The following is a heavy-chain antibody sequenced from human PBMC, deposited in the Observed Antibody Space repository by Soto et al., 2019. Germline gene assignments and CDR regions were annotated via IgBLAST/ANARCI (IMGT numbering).Heavy chain of an antibody. CDR3: ARVPWPNSSAYQPGAY. V-gene: IGHV3-30-3*01. CDR2: ISYDADTK. J-gene: IGHJ4*02. CDR1: GFTFSTYA. Sequence: QVQLVESGGGVVQPGRSLRLSCAASGFTFSTYAMHWVRQAPGKGLEWVAVISYDADTKYYADSVKGRFTISRDNSKNTLYLQMNSLRAEDTALYHCARVPWPNSSAYQPGAYWGQGTLVTVSS. D-gene: IGHD3-22*01.